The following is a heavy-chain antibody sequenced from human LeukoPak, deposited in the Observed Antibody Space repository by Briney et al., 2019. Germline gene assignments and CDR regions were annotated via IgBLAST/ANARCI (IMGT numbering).Heavy chain of an antibody. CDR3: ARDYGGVTTLPHLDY. CDR2: INPSGGST. CDR1: GYTFTSYY. Sequence: ASVKVSCKASGYTFTSYYMHWVRQAPGQGLERMGIINPSGGSTSYAQKFQGRVTMTRDTSTSTVYMELSSLRSEDTAVYYCARDYGGVTTLPHLDYWGQGTLVTVSS. V-gene: IGHV1-46*01. J-gene: IGHJ4*02. D-gene: IGHD3-3*01.